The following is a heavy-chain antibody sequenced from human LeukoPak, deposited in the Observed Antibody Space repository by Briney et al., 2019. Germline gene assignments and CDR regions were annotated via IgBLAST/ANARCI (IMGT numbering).Heavy chain of an antibody. J-gene: IGHJ4*02. V-gene: IGHV3-30-3*01. CDR1: GFTFSSYA. CDR3: ARGGVQYQLQNY. D-gene: IGHD2-2*01. Sequence: GGSLRLSCAASGFTFSSYAMHWVRQAPGKGLEWVAVISYGGSNKYYADSVKGRFTISRDNSKNTLYLQMNSLRAEDTAVYYCARGGVQYQLQNYWGQGTLVTVSS. CDR2: ISYGGSNK.